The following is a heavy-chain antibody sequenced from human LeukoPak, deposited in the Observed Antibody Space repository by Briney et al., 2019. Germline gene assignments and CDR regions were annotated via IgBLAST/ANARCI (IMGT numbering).Heavy chain of an antibody. Sequence: SETLSLTCSVSGISLRSGFYWAWIRQSPGQGLEWIGATYHNGTTYYNPSLRSRVTISVDTSKTQFSLKLTSVTAADTAMYYCAREADPSAYYSSGSSIDVWGQGALVTVSS. CDR2: TYHNGTT. CDR1: GISLRSGFY. CDR3: AREADPSAYYSSGSSIDV. J-gene: IGHJ4*02. D-gene: IGHD3-10*01. V-gene: IGHV4-38-2*02.